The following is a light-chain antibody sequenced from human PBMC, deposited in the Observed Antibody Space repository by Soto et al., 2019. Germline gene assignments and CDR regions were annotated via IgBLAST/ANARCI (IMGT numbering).Light chain of an antibody. CDR1: QSVSSY. V-gene: IGKV3-11*01. Sequence: EFGLTQPPATLSFSPGERATLSCRASQSVSSYLAWYQQKLAQAPRLLIYDPSNSATGIPARFSGSGSGTDFTLTISSLEPEDLAVYYCQQRSNRRTFGPGTKVDIK. CDR2: DPS. CDR3: QQRSNRRT. J-gene: IGKJ3*01.